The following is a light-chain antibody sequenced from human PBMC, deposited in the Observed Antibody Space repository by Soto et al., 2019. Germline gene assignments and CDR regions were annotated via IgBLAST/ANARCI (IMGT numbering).Light chain of an antibody. J-gene: IGKJ4*01. CDR2: GAS. CDR3: QQYGSSPLT. CDR1: QRVSSSY. Sequence: EIALTQSPGTLSLSPGERAALSCRASQRVSSSYLAWYQQKPGQAPRLLIYGASSRATDIPDRFSGSGSGTDFTLTISRLEPEEFAVYYCQQYGSSPLTFGGGTTVGIK. V-gene: IGKV3-20*01.